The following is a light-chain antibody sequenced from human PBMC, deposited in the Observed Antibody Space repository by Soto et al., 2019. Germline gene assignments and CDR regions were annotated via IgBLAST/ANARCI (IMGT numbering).Light chain of an antibody. J-gene: IGKJ4*01. CDR3: QQYNNWPLT. V-gene: IGKV3-15*01. Sequence: EIVMTQFPATLSVSPGERATLSCRASQSVSSNLAWFQQKPGQAPRVLIYGISTRATGIPARFSGSGSETEFTLTISSLQSEDFALYYCQQYNNWPLTFGGGTKVEIK. CDR1: QSVSSN. CDR2: GIS.